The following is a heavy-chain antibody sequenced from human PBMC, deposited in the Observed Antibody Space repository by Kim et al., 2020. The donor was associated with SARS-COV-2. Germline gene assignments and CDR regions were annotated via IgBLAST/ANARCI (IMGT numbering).Heavy chain of an antibody. Sequence: TSNPSLKSRTTISGGKSKNQFSLKLSSVTAADTAVYYCTREAAVIYYFDYWGQGTLVTVSS. J-gene: IGHJ4*02. CDR3: TREAAVIYYFDY. D-gene: IGHD6-25*01. V-gene: IGHV4-4*02.